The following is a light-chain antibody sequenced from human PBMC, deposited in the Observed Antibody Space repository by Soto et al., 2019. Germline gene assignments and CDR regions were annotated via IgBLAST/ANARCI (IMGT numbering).Light chain of an antibody. CDR3: SSYASSNTVV. CDR1: SYDVGSYNL. J-gene: IGLJ3*02. CDR2: EAS. V-gene: IGLV2-23*01. Sequence: QPVLTQPDSVSGSPGQSITISCTGTSYDVGSYNLVSWYQQHPGKAPKVMIYEASKRPSGVSNRFSGSKSGNTASLTISGLQAEDEADYYCSSYASSNTVVFGGGTKLTVL.